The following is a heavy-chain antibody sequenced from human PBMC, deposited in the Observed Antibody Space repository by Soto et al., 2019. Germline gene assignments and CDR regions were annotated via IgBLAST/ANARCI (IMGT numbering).Heavy chain of an antibody. V-gene: IGHV1-18*04. CDR1: GYSFKNYG. D-gene: IGHD6-19*01. Sequence: QVQLVQSGAEVKKPGASVKVSCKASGYSFKNYGISWVRQAPGQGLEWMGWIYPYNGKTNYAQRFQGGVTVTTDASTSTAYLELRSLRSDDTAVYYCARVGGVAVPGDYWGQGTLVTVSS. CDR3: ARVGGVAVPGDY. J-gene: IGHJ4*02. CDR2: IYPYNGKT.